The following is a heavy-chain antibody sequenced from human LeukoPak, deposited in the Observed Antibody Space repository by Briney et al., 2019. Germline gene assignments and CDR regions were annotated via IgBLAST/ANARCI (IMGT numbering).Heavy chain of an antibody. Sequence: PGGSLRLSCAASGFTFDDYGMSWVRQAPGKGLEWVSGINWNGGSTGYADPVKGRFTISRDNAKNSLYLQMNSLRAEDTALYYCAREYYDVWSGYYSDPVYYYYYMGVWGKGTTVTVSS. CDR2: INWNGGST. D-gene: IGHD3-3*01. CDR1: GFTFDDYG. J-gene: IGHJ6*03. CDR3: AREYYDVWSGYYSDPVYYYYYMGV. V-gene: IGHV3-20*04.